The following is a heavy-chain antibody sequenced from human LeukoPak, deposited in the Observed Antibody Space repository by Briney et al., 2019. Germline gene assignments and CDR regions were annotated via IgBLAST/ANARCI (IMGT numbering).Heavy chain of an antibody. Sequence: LSLTCTVSGGSISSGDYYWSWIRQAPGKGLEWVSSISSSSSYIYYADSVKGRFTISRDNAKNSLYLQMNSLRAEDTAVYYCARDRGGYSYGYCYFDYWGQGTLVTVSS. CDR2: ISSSSSYI. D-gene: IGHD5-18*01. CDR1: GGSISSGDYY. V-gene: IGHV3-11*06. J-gene: IGHJ4*02. CDR3: ARDRGGYSYGYCYFDY.